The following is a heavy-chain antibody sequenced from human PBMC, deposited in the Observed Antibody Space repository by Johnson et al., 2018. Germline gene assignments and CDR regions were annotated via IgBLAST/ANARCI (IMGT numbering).Heavy chain of an antibody. CDR2: MNPNSGNT. D-gene: IGHD5-12*01. V-gene: IGHV1-8*01. CDR3: ARGSYDPDAFDI. CDR1: GYTFTSYD. Sequence: QVQLVESGAEVKKPGASXKVSCKASGYTFTSYDINWVRQATGQGLEWMGWMNPNSGNTGYAQKFQGRVTMTRNSSISTAYMELSSLRSEDTAVYYCARGSYDPDAFDIWGQGTMVTVSS. J-gene: IGHJ3*02.